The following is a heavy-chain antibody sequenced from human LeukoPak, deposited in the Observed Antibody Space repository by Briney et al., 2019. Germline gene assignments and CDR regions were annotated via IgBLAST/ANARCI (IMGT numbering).Heavy chain of an antibody. Sequence: GGSLRLSCAASGFTFDDYAMHWVRQAPGKGLEWVSGISWNSGSIGYADSVKGRFTISRDNAKNSLYLQMNSLRAEDMALYYCAKDVNYDFWSGSDAFDIWGQGAMVTVSS. J-gene: IGHJ3*02. D-gene: IGHD3-3*01. V-gene: IGHV3-9*03. CDR1: GFTFDDYA. CDR2: ISWNSGSI. CDR3: AKDVNYDFWSGSDAFDI.